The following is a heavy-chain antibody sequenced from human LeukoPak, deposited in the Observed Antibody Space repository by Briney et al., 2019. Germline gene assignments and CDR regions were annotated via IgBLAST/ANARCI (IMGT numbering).Heavy chain of an antibody. V-gene: IGHV1-69*04. CDR3: ARVPPTTVTTYHYYYGMDV. CDR2: IIPILGIA. J-gene: IGHJ6*02. CDR1: GGTFSSYA. Sequence: SVKVSCKASGGTFSSYAISWVRQAPGQGLEWMGRIIPILGIANYAQKFQGRVTITADKSTSTAYMELSSLRSEDTAVYYCARVPPTTVTTYHYYYGMDVWGQGTTVTVSS. D-gene: IGHD4-17*01.